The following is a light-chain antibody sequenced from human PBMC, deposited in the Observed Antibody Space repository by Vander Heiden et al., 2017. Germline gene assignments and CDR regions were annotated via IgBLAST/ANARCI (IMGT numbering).Light chain of an antibody. CDR2: GNS. CDR3: QSYDSSLSGYVV. CDR1: SSNIVAGYD. Sequence: QSVLTQPPSVSGAPGQRLTISCTGSSSNIVAGYDVHWYQQLPGPAPILLIYGNSNRPSGVPDRFSGSKSGTAASLAITGLQAEDEADYYCQSYDSSLSGYVVFGGGTKLTVL. V-gene: IGLV1-40*01. J-gene: IGLJ2*01.